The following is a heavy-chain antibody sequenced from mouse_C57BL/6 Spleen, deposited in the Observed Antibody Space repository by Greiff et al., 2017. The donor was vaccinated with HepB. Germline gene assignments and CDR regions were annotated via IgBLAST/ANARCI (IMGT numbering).Heavy chain of an antibody. CDR1: GFTFSSYT. D-gene: IGHD2-4*01. CDR2: ISGGGGNT. CDR3: ARYDYDDGGFDH. J-gene: IGHJ2*01. Sequence: EVKLMDSGGGLVKPGGSLKLSCAASGFTFSSYTMSWVRQTPEKRLEWVATISGGGGNTYYPDSVKGRFTISRDNAKNTLYLQMSSLRSEDTALYYCARYDYDDGGFDHWGQGTPLTVSS. V-gene: IGHV5-9*01.